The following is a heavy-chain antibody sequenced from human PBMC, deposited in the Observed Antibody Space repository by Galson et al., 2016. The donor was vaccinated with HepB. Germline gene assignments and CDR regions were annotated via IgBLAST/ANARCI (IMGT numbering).Heavy chain of an antibody. CDR2: VYYSGST. D-gene: IGHD2/OR15-2a*01. CDR1: GDSISRSSHY. V-gene: IGHV4-39*01. CDR3: ATNSTTSEIKGRGWFDS. Sequence: SETLSLTCTVSGDSISRSSHYWGWIRQSPGKGLEWIGSVYYSGSTSYNPSLKSRVAMYVDTSKNQFSLELNSVTAADTAVYYCATNSTTSEIKGRGWFDSWGQGTLVTVSS. J-gene: IGHJ5*01.